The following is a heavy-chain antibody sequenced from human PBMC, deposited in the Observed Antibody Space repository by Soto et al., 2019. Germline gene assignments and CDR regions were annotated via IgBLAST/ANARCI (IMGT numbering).Heavy chain of an antibody. V-gene: IGHV3-33*01. Sequence: PGGSLRLSCAASGFTFSTYGMHWVRQAPGKGLEWVASIWYDGSNKYYADSVKGRFTISRDNSKNTVYLQMNSLRAEDTALYYSARDPFYCSGGSCYYGLDYWGQGTLVTVSS. J-gene: IGHJ4*02. CDR2: IWYDGSNK. CDR1: GFTFSTYG. D-gene: IGHD2-15*01. CDR3: ARDPFYCSGGSCYYGLDY.